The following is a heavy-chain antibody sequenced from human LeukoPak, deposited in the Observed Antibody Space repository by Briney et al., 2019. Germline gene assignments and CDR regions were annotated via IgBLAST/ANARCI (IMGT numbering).Heavy chain of an antibody. J-gene: IGHJ5*02. CDR1: GFTFSSCS. CDR3: ARDVGYCSSTSCNNWFDP. Sequence: GGSLRLSCAASGFTFSSCSMNWVRQAPGKGLEWVSYISSSSSTIYYADSVKGRFTISRDNAKNSLYLQMNSLRAEDTAVYYCARDVGYCSSTSCNNWFDPWGQGTLVTVSS. V-gene: IGHV3-48*04. CDR2: ISSSSSTI. D-gene: IGHD2-2*01.